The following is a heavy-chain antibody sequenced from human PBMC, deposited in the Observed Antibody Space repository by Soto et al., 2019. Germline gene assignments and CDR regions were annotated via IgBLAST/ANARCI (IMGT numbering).Heavy chain of an antibody. Sequence: SEPLSLTCTVSGVSISDTSYYWGWIRQPPGKGLDWIGTIYFNGNTFYNPSLKSRPTISVDTSSNHSPLGLTFVPAANTAVYYWARRGSYWGQGTLVPVSS. CDR2: IYFNGNT. V-gene: IGHV4-39*01. CDR1: GVSISDTSYY. J-gene: IGHJ4*02. D-gene: IGHD3-16*01. CDR3: ARRGSY.